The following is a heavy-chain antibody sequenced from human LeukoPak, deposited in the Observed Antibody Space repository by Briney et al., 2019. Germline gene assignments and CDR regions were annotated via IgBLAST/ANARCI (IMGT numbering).Heavy chain of an antibody. J-gene: IGHJ3*02. CDR3: ASGSHYYDSSGYYSDAFDI. Sequence: GGSLRLSCAASGFTVSSNYMSWVRQAPGKGLEWVSVIYSGGSTYYADSVKGRFTISRDNSKNTLYLQMNSLRAEDTAVYYCASGSHYYDSSGYYSDAFDIWGQGTMVTVSS. CDR2: IYSGGST. CDR1: GFTVSSNY. D-gene: IGHD3-22*01. V-gene: IGHV3-53*01.